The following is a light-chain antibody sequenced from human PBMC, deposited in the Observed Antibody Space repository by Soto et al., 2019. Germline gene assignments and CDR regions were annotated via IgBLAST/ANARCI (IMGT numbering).Light chain of an antibody. CDR3: LRYNAFSQT. CDR1: QSMNDW. CDR2: DVS. Sequence: DIQMTQSPSTLSASVGDRVTITCRASQSMNDWLAWYQQKPGKAPKVLIYDVSSLESGVPSRFSGSGSGTEFTLTIDSLQSDDVAIYYCLRYNAFSQTFGQGTKVDIK. J-gene: IGKJ1*01. V-gene: IGKV1-5*01.